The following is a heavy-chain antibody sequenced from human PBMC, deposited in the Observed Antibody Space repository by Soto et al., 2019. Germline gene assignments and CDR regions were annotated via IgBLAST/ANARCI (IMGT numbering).Heavy chain of an antibody. Sequence: PGGSLRLSCAASGFTFSSYAMHWVRQAPGKGLEWVAVISYDGSNKYYADSVKGRFTISRDNSKNTLYLQMNSLRAEDTAVYYCARSQLRFLEWLFGRDVWGQGTTVTVSS. V-gene: IGHV3-30-3*01. CDR1: GFTFSSYA. CDR2: ISYDGSNK. CDR3: ARSQLRFLEWLFGRDV. J-gene: IGHJ6*02. D-gene: IGHD3-3*01.